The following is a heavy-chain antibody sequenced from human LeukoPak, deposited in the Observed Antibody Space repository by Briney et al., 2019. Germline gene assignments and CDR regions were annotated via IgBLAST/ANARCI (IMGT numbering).Heavy chain of an antibody. Sequence: GESLKISCKGSGYSFTSYWIGWVRQMPGKGLEWMGIIYPGDSETRYSPSFQGQVTISADKSISTAYLQWSSLKASDTAMYYCATTEDTHYPKKNYYDSSGYYYVAFDIWGQGTMVTVSS. CDR2: IYPGDSET. J-gene: IGHJ3*02. CDR1: GYSFTSYW. CDR3: ATTEDTHYPKKNYYDSSGYYYVAFDI. V-gene: IGHV5-51*01. D-gene: IGHD3-22*01.